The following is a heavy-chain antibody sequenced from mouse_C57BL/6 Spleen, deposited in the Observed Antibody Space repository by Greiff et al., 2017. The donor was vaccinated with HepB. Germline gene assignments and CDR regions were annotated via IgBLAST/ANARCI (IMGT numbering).Heavy chain of an antibody. Sequence: VKLQESGAELVKPGASVKMSCKASGYTFTSYWITWVKQRPGQGLEWIGDIYPGSGSTNYNEKFKSKATLTVDTSSSTAYMQLSSLTSEDSAVYYCARRGQLRLRDAMDYWGQGTSVTVSS. CDR3: ARRGQLRLRDAMDY. D-gene: IGHD3-2*02. J-gene: IGHJ4*01. CDR1: GYTFTSYW. CDR2: IYPGSGST. V-gene: IGHV1-55*01.